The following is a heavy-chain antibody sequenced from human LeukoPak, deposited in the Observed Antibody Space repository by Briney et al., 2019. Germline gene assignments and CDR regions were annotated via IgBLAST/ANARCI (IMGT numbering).Heavy chain of an antibody. D-gene: IGHD3-10*01. J-gene: IGHJ4*02. V-gene: IGHV3-23*01. CDR1: GISLSNYA. CDR3: AKRGVVIRGILVIGYHQEAYHYDF. Sequence: GGSLRLSCVVSGISLSNYAMTWVRQASGKGLGWVSYISERGGSTTYADSVKGRFTISRDTSLNTLYLQMNNLRAEDTAVYFCAKRGVVIRGILVIGYHQEAYHYDFWGQGVLVTVSS. CDR2: ISERGGST.